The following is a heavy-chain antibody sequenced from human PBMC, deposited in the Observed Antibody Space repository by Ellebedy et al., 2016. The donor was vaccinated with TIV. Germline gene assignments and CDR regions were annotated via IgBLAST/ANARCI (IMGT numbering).Heavy chain of an antibody. V-gene: IGHV1-2*02. D-gene: IGHD3-9*01. Sequence: ASVKVSCXASGYTFTGYYMHWVRQAPGQGLEWMGWINPNSGGTNYAQKFQGRVTMTRDTSISTAYMELSRLRSEDTAVYYCARGKVLRYFDWLLRARFFDYWGQGTLVTVSS. J-gene: IGHJ4*02. CDR1: GYTFTGYY. CDR3: ARGKVLRYFDWLLRARFFDY. CDR2: INPNSGGT.